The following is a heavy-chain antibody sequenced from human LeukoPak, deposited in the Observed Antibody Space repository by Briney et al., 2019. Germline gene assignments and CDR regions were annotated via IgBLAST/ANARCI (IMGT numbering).Heavy chain of an antibody. Sequence: GGSLRLSCAASGFTFDDYGMSWVRQAPGKGLEWVSAISSGGGSTYYADSVKGRFTISRDNSKNTLYLQMNSLRAEDTAVYYCAKRAAPLYYFDYWGQGTLVTVSS. V-gene: IGHV3-23*01. D-gene: IGHD6-25*01. CDR3: AKRAAPLYYFDY. J-gene: IGHJ4*02. CDR1: GFTFDDYG. CDR2: ISSGGGST.